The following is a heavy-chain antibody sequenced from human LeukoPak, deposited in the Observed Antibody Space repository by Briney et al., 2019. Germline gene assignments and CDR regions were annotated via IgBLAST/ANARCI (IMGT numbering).Heavy chain of an antibody. J-gene: IGHJ4*02. CDR2: IFYTGST. Sequence: SETLSLTCTVSGGSISTSSYYWGWIRQPPGKGLEWIGSIFYTGSTYYNQSLKSRVTISLDTSKSQFSLKLSSVTAADTAVYYCARLDGGGSGSYYPSYWGQGTLVTVSS. D-gene: IGHD3-10*01. CDR1: GGSISTSSYY. CDR3: ARLDGGGSGSYYPSY. V-gene: IGHV4-39*01.